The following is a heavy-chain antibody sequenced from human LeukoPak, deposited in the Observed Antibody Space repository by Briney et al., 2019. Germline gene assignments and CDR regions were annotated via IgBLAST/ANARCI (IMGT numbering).Heavy chain of an antibody. CDR2: ITDDGRST. J-gene: IGHJ4*02. Sequence: GGSLRLSCAASGFTFNNYAMSWVRQAPGKGLEWVSAITDDGRSTYSADSVKGRFTISRDNSKNTLYLQMNSLRVEDTAVYFCVKGSAEARPYHFDYWGQGTLVAVSS. D-gene: IGHD6-6*01. V-gene: IGHV3-23*01. CDR3: VKGSAEARPYHFDY. CDR1: GFTFNNYA.